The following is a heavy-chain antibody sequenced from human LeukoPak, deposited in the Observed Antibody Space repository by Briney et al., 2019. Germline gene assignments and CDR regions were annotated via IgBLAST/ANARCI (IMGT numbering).Heavy chain of an antibody. CDR1: GGTFSSYA. CDR3: ARNGIAVAVGDYYYGMDV. V-gene: IGHV1-69*13. CDR2: IIPIFGTA. J-gene: IGHJ6*01. D-gene: IGHD6-19*01. Sequence: SVKVSCKASGGTFSSYAISWVRQAPGQGLEWMGGIIPIFGTANYAQKFQGGVTITADESTSTAYMELSSLRSEDTAVYYCARNGIAVAVGDYYYGMDVWGQGTTVTVSS.